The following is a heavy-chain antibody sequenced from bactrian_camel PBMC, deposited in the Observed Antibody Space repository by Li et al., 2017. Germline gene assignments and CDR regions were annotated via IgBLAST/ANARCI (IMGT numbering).Heavy chain of an antibody. J-gene: IGHJ4*01. CDR3: ATVDLRTQKGWAY. CDR1: GFTFSSTT. D-gene: IGHD5*01. V-gene: IGHV3S40*01. Sequence: VQLVESGGGLVQPGGSLRLSCVGSGFTFSSTTMNWVRQAPGKGLEWVSRINSRGDNIEYADSVKGRFAISRDNARSTVYLQMNSLKSEDTALYYCATVDLRTQKGWAYWGQGTQVTVS. CDR2: INSRGDNI.